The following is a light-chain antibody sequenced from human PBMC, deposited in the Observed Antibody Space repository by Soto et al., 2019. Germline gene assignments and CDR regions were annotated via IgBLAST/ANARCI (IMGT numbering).Light chain of an antibody. CDR1: RSNIGAGND. Sequence: QSVLTQPPSVSGAPGQRVTISCTGRRSNIGAGNDVHWYEQRPGTAPKLLIYGNNNRPSGVPDRFSGSKSGTSASLAITGLQAEDEADYYCQSYDSSLSGSVFGGGTKLTVL. CDR3: QSYDSSLSGSV. J-gene: IGLJ2*01. CDR2: GNN. V-gene: IGLV1-40*01.